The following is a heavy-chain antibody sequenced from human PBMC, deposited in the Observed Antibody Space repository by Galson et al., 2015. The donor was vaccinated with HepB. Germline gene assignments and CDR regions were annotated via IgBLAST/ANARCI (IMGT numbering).Heavy chain of an antibody. CDR3: ANEGQWLKAHFDY. V-gene: IGHV3-30*18. J-gene: IGHJ4*02. Sequence: SLRLSCAASGLAFRKNGMHWVRQAPGKGLEWVAVISYAGSNKEYADSVKGRFFISRDNSKNTVYLQMNSLRTEDTAVYFCANEGQWLKAHFDYWGQGTRVIVSS. CDR1: GLAFRKNG. D-gene: IGHD6-19*01. CDR2: ISYAGSNK.